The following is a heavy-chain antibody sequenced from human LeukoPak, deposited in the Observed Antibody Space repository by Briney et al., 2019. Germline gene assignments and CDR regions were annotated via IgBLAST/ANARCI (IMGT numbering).Heavy chain of an antibody. CDR1: GFTFTTFG. Sequence: PGGSLRLSCAASGFTFTTFGIHWVRQAPGKGLEWVAAISPDGNIDYYSDSVKGRFSISRDDSKNMIYLQMNSLRGEDSAVYFRARINNFDDFWGQGTLVTVSS. V-gene: IGHV3-30*03. J-gene: IGHJ4*02. CDR2: ISPDGNID. D-gene: IGHD1-1*01. CDR3: ARINNFDDF.